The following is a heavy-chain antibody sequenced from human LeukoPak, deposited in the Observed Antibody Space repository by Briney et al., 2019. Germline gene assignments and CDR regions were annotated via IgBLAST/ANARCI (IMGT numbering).Heavy chain of an antibody. J-gene: IGHJ4*02. Sequence: PGGSLRLSCAASGFTFSSYSMNWVRQAPGKGLEWVSYISSSSSTIYYADSVKGRFTISRDNAKNSLYLQMNSLRAEDTAVYYCASLTQEAPVGVLSVVDYWAREPWSPSPQ. CDR2: ISSSSSTI. D-gene: IGHD2-15*01. CDR3: ASLTQEAPVGVLSVVDY. CDR1: GFTFSSYS. V-gene: IGHV3-48*04.